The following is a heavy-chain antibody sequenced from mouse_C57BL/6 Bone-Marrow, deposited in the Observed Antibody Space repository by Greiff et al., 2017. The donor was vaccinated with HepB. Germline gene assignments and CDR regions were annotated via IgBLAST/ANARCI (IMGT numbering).Heavy chain of an antibody. V-gene: IGHV5-15*01. J-gene: IGHJ3*01. CDR2: ISNLAYSI. CDR1: GFTFSDYG. CDR3: ALIYYDYDGFAY. D-gene: IGHD2-4*01. Sequence: DVMLVESGGGLVQPGGSLKLSCAASGFTFSDYGMAWVRQAPRKGPEWVAFISNLAYSIYYADTVTGRFTISRENAKNTLYLEMSSLRSEDTAMYYCALIYYDYDGFAYWGQGTLVTVSA.